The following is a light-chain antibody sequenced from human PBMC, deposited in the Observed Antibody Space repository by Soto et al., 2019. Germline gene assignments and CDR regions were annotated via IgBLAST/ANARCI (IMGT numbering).Light chain of an antibody. J-gene: IGKJ4*01. V-gene: IGKV1-12*01. CDR3: QQTINFPLT. CDR2: AAS. Sequence: DIQMTQSPSSVSASVGDRLTITCRASQGITSCVAWYQHKPGRAPKLLIYAASRLQSGVPSRFSGSGSGTDFTLTISSLQPEDVGAYYCQQTINFPLTLGGGTKVEIK. CDR1: QGITSC.